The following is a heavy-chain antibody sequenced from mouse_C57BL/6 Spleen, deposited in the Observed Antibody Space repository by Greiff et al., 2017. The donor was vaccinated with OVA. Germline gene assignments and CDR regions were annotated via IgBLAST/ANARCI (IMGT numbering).Heavy chain of an antibody. CDR3: AREGLRGSSFFDY. D-gene: IGHD3-1*01. CDR1: GFTFSDYG. Sequence: EVHLVESGGGLVKPGGSLKLSCAASGFTFSDYGMHWVRQAPEKGLEWVAYISSGSSTIYYADTVKGRFTISRDNAKNTLFLQMTSLRSEDTAMYYCAREGLRGSSFFDYWGQGTTLTVSS. CDR2: ISSGSSTI. J-gene: IGHJ2*01. V-gene: IGHV5-17*01.